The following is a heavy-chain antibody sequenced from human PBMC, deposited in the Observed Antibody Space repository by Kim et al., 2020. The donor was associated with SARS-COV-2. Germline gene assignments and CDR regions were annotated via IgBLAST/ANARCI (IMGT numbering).Heavy chain of an antibody. V-gene: IGHV3-48*03. J-gene: IGHJ3*02. CDR3: ARETTGLPGVACDI. Sequence: GGSLRLSCEASEFTLSSYEMNWVRQAPGKGLEWVSYITTSGNTAHYADSVRGRFTVSRDNAKNSLYLQMNSLRAEDTAVYYCARETTGLPGVACDIWGQG. CDR2: ITTSGNTA. D-gene: IGHD1-1*01. CDR1: EFTLSSYE.